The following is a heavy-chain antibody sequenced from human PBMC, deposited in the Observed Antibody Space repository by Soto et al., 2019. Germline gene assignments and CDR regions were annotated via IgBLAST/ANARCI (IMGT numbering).Heavy chain of an antibody. J-gene: IGHJ6*02. CDR1: GFTFSNYA. V-gene: IGHV3-23*01. D-gene: IGHD6-19*01. Sequence: EVQLLVSGGGLVQPGGSLRLSCAASGFTFSNYAMTWVRQGPGKGLEWVSGISGGGNSTYYADSVKGRFTISRDNSKNALYLQMNSLRAEDTAVYYCAKTESSGWSTRYGMDVWGQGTTVTVSS. CDR2: ISGGGNST. CDR3: AKTESSGWSTRYGMDV.